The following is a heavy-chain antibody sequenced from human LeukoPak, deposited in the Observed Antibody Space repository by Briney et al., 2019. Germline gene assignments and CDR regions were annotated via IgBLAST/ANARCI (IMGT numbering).Heavy chain of an antibody. CDR3: ARGSGLVVRGDYFDY. D-gene: IGHD3-10*01. V-gene: IGHV3-33*08. J-gene: IGHJ4*02. CDR1: GFTFSASA. CDR2: IWYDGSEE. Sequence: GGSLRLSCAASGFTFSASAIHWVRQAPGKGLEWVAIIWYDGSEEYYGDSVKGRVTISRDNSKNMVYLQMNSLRGEDTAVYYCARGSGLVVRGDYFDYWGQGTLVTVSS.